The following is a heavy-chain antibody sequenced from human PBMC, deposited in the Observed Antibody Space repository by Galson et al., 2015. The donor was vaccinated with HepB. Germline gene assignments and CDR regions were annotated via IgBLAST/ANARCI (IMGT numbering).Heavy chain of an antibody. D-gene: IGHD4-23*01. CDR1: GFTFSSYA. V-gene: IGHV3-30*04. CDR3: ARGSTVVTPYYFDY. CDR2: ISYDGSNK. Sequence: SLRLSCAASGFTFSSYAMHWVRQAPGKGLEWVAVISYDGSNKYYADSVKGRFTISRDNSKNTLYLQMNSLRAEDTAVYYCARGSTVVTPYYFDYWGQGTLVTVSS. J-gene: IGHJ4*02.